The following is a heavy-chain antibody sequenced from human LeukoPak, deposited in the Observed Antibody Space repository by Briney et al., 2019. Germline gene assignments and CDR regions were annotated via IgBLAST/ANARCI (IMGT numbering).Heavy chain of an antibody. Sequence: GGTLRLSCAASGFTFSSYGMSWVRQAPGKGLEWVSAISGSGGSTYYAGSVKGRFTISRDNSKNTLYLQMNSLRAEDTAVYYCAGSQGGSDLTIEYFQHWGQGTLVTVS. D-gene: IGHD3-16*02. J-gene: IGHJ1*01. CDR1: GFTFSSYG. CDR2: ISGSGGST. CDR3: AGSQGGSDLTIEYFQH. V-gene: IGHV3-23*01.